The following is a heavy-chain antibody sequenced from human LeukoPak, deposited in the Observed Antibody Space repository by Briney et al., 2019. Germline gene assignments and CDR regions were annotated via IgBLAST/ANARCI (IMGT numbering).Heavy chain of an antibody. CDR3: AKDSWGYYDSSGYYVWLDP. J-gene: IGHJ5*02. Sequence: GGSLRLSCAASGFTFSSYTMTWVRQAPGKGLEWVSTISGSGGSPYYADSVKGRFTISRDNSKNTLYLQMNSLRAEDTAVYYCAKDSWGYYDSSGYYVWLDPWGQGTLVTVSS. CDR1: GFTFSSYT. V-gene: IGHV3-23*01. D-gene: IGHD3-22*01. CDR2: ISGSGGSP.